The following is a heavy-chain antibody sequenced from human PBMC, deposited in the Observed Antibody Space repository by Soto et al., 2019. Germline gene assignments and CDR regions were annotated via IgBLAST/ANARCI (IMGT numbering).Heavy chain of an antibody. Sequence: QVQLVQSGAEVKTPGSSVRVSCKTSGGTFSTYAISWVRQAPGQGLEWMGGIIPIFGTANYAQKFQGRVTITANKATGTAYMELSSLRFEDTAVYYCAGDLGYGNVSGYWGQGTLVTVSS. J-gene: IGHJ4*02. D-gene: IGHD4-4*01. V-gene: IGHV1-69*06. CDR2: IIPIFGTA. CDR1: GGTFSTYA. CDR3: AGDLGYGNVSGY.